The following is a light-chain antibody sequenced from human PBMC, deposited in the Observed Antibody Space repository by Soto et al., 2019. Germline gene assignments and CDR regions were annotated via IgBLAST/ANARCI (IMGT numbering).Light chain of an antibody. CDR2: AST. CDR3: QQTYSSPIT. Sequence: DVQMTQSPSSLSGSVGDRVTITFLASQTISSYLNWYQQKPGKVPKLLIYASTNLQSGVPLRFSGLGAGTDFTLTIRNLQPEDFATYYCQQTYSSPITFGQGTRLEIK. CDR1: QTISSY. J-gene: IGKJ5*01. V-gene: IGKV1-39*01.